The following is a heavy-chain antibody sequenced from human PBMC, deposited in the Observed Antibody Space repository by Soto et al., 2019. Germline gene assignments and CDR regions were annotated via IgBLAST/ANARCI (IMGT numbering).Heavy chain of an antibody. Sequence: SVKVSCKASGGTFSSYAISWVRQAPGQGLEWMGGIIPIFGTANYAQKFQGRVTITADESTSTAYMELSSLRSEDTAVYYCARDSKGIEAAKGLYYYYYGMDVWGQGTTVTVSS. J-gene: IGHJ6*02. CDR1: GGTFSSYA. CDR3: ARDSKGIEAAKGLYYYYYGMDV. CDR2: IIPIFGTA. V-gene: IGHV1-69*13. D-gene: IGHD6-13*01.